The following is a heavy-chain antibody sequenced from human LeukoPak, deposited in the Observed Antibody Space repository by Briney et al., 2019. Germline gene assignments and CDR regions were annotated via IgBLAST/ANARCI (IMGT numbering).Heavy chain of an antibody. CDR1: GGSISSSSYY. D-gene: IGHD7-27*01. J-gene: IGHJ4*02. CDR3: ARDDRRTGRDY. V-gene: IGHV4-39*02. Sequence: SETLSLTCTVSGGSISSSSYYWGWIRQPPGKGLEWIGSIYYSGSTYYNPSLKSRVTISVDTSENQFSLKLSSVTAADTAVYYCARDDRRTGRDYWGQGTLVTVSS. CDR2: IYYSGST.